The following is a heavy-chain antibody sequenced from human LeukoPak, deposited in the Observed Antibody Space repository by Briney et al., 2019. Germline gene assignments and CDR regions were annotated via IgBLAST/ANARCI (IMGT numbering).Heavy chain of an antibody. CDR1: GFTFSSYD. CDR3: AKVPPTIFGVVIEIYYFDY. CDR2: ISGSGGST. Sequence: GGSLILSCAASGFTFSSYDMSWVRQPPGKELEWVSAISGSGGSTYYADSVKGRFTISRNNYKNTLYLQMNSLRAEDTAVYYCAKVPPTIFGVVIEIYYFDYWGQGTLVTVSS. J-gene: IGHJ4*02. D-gene: IGHD3-3*01. V-gene: IGHV3-23*01.